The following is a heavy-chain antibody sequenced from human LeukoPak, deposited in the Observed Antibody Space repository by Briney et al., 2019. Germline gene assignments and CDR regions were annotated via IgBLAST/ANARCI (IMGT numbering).Heavy chain of an antibody. CDR3: AKEFNPAVRWTGTTWTDPGDHYFDY. CDR1: GFTFSSYG. J-gene: IGHJ4*02. CDR2: ISYDGSNK. D-gene: IGHD1-1*01. V-gene: IGHV3-30*18. Sequence: GGSLRLSCAASGFTFSSYGMHWVRQAPGKGLEWVAVISYDGSNKYYADSVKGRFTISRDNSRNTLYLQMNSLRAEDTAVYYCAKEFNPAVRWTGTTWTDPGDHYFDYWGQGTLVTVSS.